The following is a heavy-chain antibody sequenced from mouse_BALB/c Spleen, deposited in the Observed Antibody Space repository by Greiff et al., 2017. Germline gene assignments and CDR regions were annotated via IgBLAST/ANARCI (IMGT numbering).Heavy chain of an antibody. CDR1: GFTFSDYY. CDR3: AREDLLLRGPFDY. D-gene: IGHD1-1*01. Sequence: EVQRVESGGGLVKPGGSLKLSCAASGFTFSDYYMYWVRQTPEKRLEWVATISDGGSYTYYPDSVKGRFTISRDNAKNNLYLQMSSLKSEDTAMYYCAREDLLLRGPFDYWGQGTTLTVSS. V-gene: IGHV5-4*02. CDR2: ISDGGSYT. J-gene: IGHJ2*01.